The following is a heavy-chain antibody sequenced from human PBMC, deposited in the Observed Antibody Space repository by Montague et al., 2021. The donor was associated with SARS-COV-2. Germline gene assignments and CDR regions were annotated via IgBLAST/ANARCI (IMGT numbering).Heavy chain of an antibody. V-gene: IGHV4-59*01. Sequence: SETLSLTCSVSGSSITNSHWSWTRQPPGKGLEWIGYISYSGTTTYSPSLKTRVTISMDTSKNHFSLRLTSVTAADTAIYYCARGNGSWYHWGQGTLVIVSS. J-gene: IGHJ1*01. CDR2: ISYSGTT. CDR1: GSSITNSH. CDR3: ARGNGSWYH. D-gene: IGHD6-13*01.